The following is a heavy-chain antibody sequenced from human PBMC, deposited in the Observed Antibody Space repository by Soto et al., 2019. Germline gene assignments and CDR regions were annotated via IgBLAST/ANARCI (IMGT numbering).Heavy chain of an antibody. V-gene: IGHV3-13*01. CDR3: ARGWYSTTGDSWFDP. D-gene: IGHD2-21*01. J-gene: IGHJ5*02. CDR1: GLTFSSYD. Sequence: GGSLRLSCAASGLTFSSYDMHWVRQATGKGLEWVSAIGTAGDTYYPGSVKGRFTISRENAKNSLYLQMNSLRAGDTAVYYCARGWYSTTGDSWFDPWGKGTLVTVSS. CDR2: IGTAGDT.